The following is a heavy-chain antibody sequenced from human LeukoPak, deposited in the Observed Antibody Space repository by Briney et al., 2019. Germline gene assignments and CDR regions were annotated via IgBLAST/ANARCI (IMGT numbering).Heavy chain of an antibody. Sequence: PGGSLRLSCAASGFTFSSCGFNWVRQAAAKGPEWVSSIGPTGTDRYYADSVRGRFTISRDNAKNSMYLQMDSLRDEDTAVYYCATETIGRHYDYWGQGTLLTVSS. J-gene: IGHJ4*02. CDR2: IGPTGTDR. V-gene: IGHV3-21*01. D-gene: IGHD1-14*01. CDR3: ATETIGRHYDY. CDR1: GFTFSSCG.